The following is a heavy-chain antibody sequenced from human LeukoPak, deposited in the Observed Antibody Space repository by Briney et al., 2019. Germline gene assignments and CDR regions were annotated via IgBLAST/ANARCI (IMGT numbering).Heavy chain of an antibody. V-gene: IGHV1-69*05. CDR3: ARAQRRGYSGYDENYFDY. CDR2: IIPIFGTA. J-gene: IGHJ4*02. CDR1: GGTFSSYA. D-gene: IGHD5-12*01. Sequence: ASVKVSCKASGGTFSSYAISRVRQAPGQGLEWMGGIIPIFGTANYAQKFQGRVTITTDESTSTAYMELSSLRSEDTAVYYCARAQRRGYSGYDENYFDYWGQGTLVTVSS.